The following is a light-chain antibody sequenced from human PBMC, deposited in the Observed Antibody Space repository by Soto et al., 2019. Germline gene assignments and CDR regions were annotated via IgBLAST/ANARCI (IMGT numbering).Light chain of an antibody. CDR2: EVS. Sequence: DVVMTQTPLSLSVAPGQSASISLKSSQSLLHITGETFLFWYLQKPGQSPQLLIYEVSTRVSGVPDRFSGSGSGTDFTLEISRVETDDVGIYYCMQSTQLPPTFGQGTRLEIK. CDR3: MQSTQLPPT. J-gene: IGKJ5*01. CDR1: QSLLHITGETF. V-gene: IGKV2D-29*02.